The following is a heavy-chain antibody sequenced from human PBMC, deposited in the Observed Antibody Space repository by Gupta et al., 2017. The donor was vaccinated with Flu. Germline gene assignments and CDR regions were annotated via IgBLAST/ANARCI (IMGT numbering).Heavy chain of an antibody. V-gene: IGHV3-33*01. D-gene: IGHD3-10*01. CDR2: IWYDGSNK. J-gene: IGHJ4*02. CDR3: AREDYGAVIDY. Sequence: HWVGQAPGKGLEWVAVIWYDGSNKYYADSVKGRFTISRDNSKNTLYLQMNSLRADVTAVYYCAREDYGAVIDYWGQGTLVTVSS.